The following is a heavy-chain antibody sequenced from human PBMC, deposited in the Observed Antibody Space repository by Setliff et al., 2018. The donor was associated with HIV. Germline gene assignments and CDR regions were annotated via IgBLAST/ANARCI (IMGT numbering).Heavy chain of an antibody. CDR2: ISHSGSA. D-gene: IGHD6-25*01. J-gene: IGHJ2*01. V-gene: IGHV4-34*01. Sequence: SETLSLTCAVYGGSLSDSYYNWIRQPPGKGLEWIGEISHSGSASYNSSLKSRVTMSVDTSKNQVSLTLTSLTAADTAIYYCARDQRLPGVQPPYWYFDLWGRGTPVTVSS. CDR1: GGSLSDSY. CDR3: ARDQRLPGVQPPYWYFDL.